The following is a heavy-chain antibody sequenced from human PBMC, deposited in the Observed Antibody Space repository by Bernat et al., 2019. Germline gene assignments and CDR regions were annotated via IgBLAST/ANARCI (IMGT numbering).Heavy chain of an antibody. J-gene: IGHJ6*02. CDR3: ARDQVPAAIPDYYYYGMDV. CDR1: GGSISSSSYY. CDR2: IYYSGST. D-gene: IGHD2-2*02. Sequence: QLQLQESGPGLVKPSETLSLTCTVSGGSISSSSYYWGWIRQPPGKGLEWIGSIYYSGSTYYNPSLKSRVTISVDTSKNQFSLQLSSVTAADTAVYYCARDQVPAAIPDYYYYGMDVWGQGTTVTVSS. V-gene: IGHV4-39*02.